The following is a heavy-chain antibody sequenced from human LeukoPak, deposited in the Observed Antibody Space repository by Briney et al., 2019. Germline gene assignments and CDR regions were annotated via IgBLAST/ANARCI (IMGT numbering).Heavy chain of an antibody. V-gene: IGHV4-59*01. CDR1: GGPITNYY. CDR3: ARDCGGDCYLGPFVY. CDR2: IYYNGST. D-gene: IGHD2-21*02. Sequence: SETLSLTCTVSGGPITNYYCSWIRQPPGKGLEWIGFIYYNGSTNYNPSLKSRVTISVDTSKNQFSLKLSSVTAADTAVYYCARDCGGDCYLGPFVYWGQGTLVTVSS. J-gene: IGHJ4*02.